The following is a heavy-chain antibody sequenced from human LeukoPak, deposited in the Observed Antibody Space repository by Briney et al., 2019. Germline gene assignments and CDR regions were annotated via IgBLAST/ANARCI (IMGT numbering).Heavy chain of an antibody. V-gene: IGHV4-59*01. CDR2: IYYSGST. D-gene: IGHD6-19*01. J-gene: IGHJ5*02. CDR3: ARARPFSSGWTTARGNWFDP. Sequence: SETLSLTCAVYGWSFSGYYWSWIRQPPGKGLEWIGDIYYSGSTNYNPSLKSRVTISVDTSKNQFSLKLSSVTAADTAVYYCARARPFSSGWTTARGNWFDPWGQGTLVTVSS. CDR1: GWSFSGYY.